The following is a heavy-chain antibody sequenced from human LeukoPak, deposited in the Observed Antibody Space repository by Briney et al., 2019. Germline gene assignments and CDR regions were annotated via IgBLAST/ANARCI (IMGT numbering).Heavy chain of an antibody. V-gene: IGHV3-7*01. CDR3: AREIYCSSTSCYTD. J-gene: IGHJ4*02. Sequence: GGSLRLSCAASGFTFSSYWMSWVRQAPGKGLEWVANIKQDGSEKYYVDSVKGRFTISRDNAKNSLYLQMNSLRAEDTAVYYCAREIYCSSTSCYTDWGQGTLVTVSS. CDR2: IKQDGSEK. CDR1: GFTFSSYW. D-gene: IGHD2-2*02.